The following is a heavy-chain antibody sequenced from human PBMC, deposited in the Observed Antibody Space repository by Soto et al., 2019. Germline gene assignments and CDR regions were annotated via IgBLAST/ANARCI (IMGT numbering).Heavy chain of an antibody. V-gene: IGHV1-18*04. CDR3: ARDFAQNGDGNYVDY. Sequence: SVKVSCKGAGYIFTRYGITWVRQAPGQGLEWMGWISGYNGNTNYAQKFQGRVTMTTDTSTSTAYMELRSLRSDDTAVYYCARDFAQNGDGNYVDYRGQRTLGTVSS. CDR1: GYIFTRYG. J-gene: IGHJ4*02. D-gene: IGHD2-8*01. CDR2: ISGYNGNT.